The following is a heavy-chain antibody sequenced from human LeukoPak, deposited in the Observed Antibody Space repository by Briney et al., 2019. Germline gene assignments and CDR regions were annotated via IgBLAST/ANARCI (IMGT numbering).Heavy chain of an antibody. D-gene: IGHD3-10*01. CDR3: ARAAMVRGVDYFDY. CDR1: GFTFSSYS. J-gene: IGHJ4*02. Sequence: PGGSLRLSCAASGFTFSSYSMAWGRMAPGKGLDRVSVISGSGDSTCFADSVKGRFTISRDNSKTTLYLQMNSLRAEDTAVYYCARAAMVRGVDYFDYWGQGTLVTVSS. V-gene: IGHV3-23*01. CDR2: ISGSGDST.